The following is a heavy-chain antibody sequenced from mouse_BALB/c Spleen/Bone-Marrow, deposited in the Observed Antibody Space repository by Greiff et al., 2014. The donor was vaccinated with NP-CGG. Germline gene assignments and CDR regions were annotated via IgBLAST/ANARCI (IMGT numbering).Heavy chain of an antibody. V-gene: IGHV14-3*02. D-gene: IGHD2-4*01. CDR1: GFNIKDTY. CDR3: AGFGITKEEGYYYAMDY. J-gene: IGHJ4*01. Sequence: EVQLQQSGAELVKPGASVKLSCTASGFNIKDTYMHWVKQRPEQGLEWIGRIDPANGNTKYDPKFQGKATIIADTSSNTAYLQLSSLTSEDTAVYYCAGFGITKEEGYYYAMDYWGQGTSVTVSS. CDR2: IDPANGNT.